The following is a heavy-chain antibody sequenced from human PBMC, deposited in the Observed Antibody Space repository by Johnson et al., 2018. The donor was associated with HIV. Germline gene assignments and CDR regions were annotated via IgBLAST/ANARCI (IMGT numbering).Heavy chain of an antibody. Sequence: QVQLVESGGGVVQPGRSLRLSCAASGFTFSSYAMHWVRQAPGKGLEWVAFISNDGSNKYYADSVKGRFTISRDNSKNTLYLQMNSLRAEDTAVYYCARDPGYSAFDIWGQGTVVTVSS. CDR3: ARDPGYSAFDI. V-gene: IGHV3-30*14. CDR1: GFTFSSYA. CDR2: ISNDGSNK. D-gene: IGHD1-1*01. J-gene: IGHJ3*02.